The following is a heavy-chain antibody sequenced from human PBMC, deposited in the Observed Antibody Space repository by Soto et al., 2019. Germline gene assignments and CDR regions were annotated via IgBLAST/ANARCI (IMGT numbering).Heavy chain of an antibody. CDR1: GFTFSSYS. Sequence: GGSLRLSCAASGFTFSSYSMNWVRQAPGKGLEWVSSISSSSSYIYYADSVKGRFTISRDNAKNSLYLQMNSLRAEDTAVYYCATMSIAARPGLQGSQVGRNLGEPFPSGYWGQGTLVTVSS. J-gene: IGHJ4*02. CDR3: ATMSIAARPGLQGSQVGRNLGEPFPSGY. CDR2: ISSSSSYI. D-gene: IGHD6-6*01. V-gene: IGHV3-21*01.